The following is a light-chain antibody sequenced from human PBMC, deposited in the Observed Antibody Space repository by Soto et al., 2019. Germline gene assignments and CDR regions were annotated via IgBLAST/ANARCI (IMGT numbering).Light chain of an antibody. V-gene: IGKV1-5*03. CDR2: KAS. CDR3: QHYNSYSAA. Sequence: DIQMTQSPSTLSGSVGDRVTITCRASQTISSWLAWDQQKPGKAPKLLIYKASTLKSGVPSRFSGSGSGTEFTLTISSLQPDDFATYYCQHYNSYSAAFGQGTKVELK. J-gene: IGKJ1*01. CDR1: QTISSW.